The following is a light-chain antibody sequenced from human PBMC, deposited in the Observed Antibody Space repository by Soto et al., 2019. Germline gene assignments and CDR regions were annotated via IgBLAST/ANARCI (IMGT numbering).Light chain of an antibody. CDR2: DAS. Sequence: IQTPHTPCTLPASVLDRVPITCRASQSLSGWLAWYQQKPGKVPKLLIYDASSLESGVPSRFSGSGSGTEFTLTISSLQSEDFAVYYCQQYNSWPETFGQGTKVDIK. J-gene: IGKJ1*01. V-gene: IGKV1-5*01. CDR1: QSLSGW. CDR3: QQYNSWPET.